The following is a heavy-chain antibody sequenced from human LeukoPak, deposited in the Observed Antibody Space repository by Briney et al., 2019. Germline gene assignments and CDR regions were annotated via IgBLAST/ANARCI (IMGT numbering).Heavy chain of an antibody. J-gene: IGHJ4*02. Sequence: GGSLRLSCAASGFTFSIYAMHWVRQAPGKGLEWVAVISYDGSNKYYADSVKGRFTISRDNSKNTLYLQMNSLRAEDTAVYYCARDQAAAGLIDYWGQGTLVTVSS. CDR2: ISYDGSNK. V-gene: IGHV3-30-3*01. CDR3: ARDQAAAGLIDY. CDR1: GFTFSIYA. D-gene: IGHD6-13*01.